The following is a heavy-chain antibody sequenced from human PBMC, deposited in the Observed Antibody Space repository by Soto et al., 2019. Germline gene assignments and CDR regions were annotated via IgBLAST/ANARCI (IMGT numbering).Heavy chain of an antibody. CDR1: GGSFSGYY. V-gene: IGHV4-34*01. D-gene: IGHD6-19*01. Sequence: QVQLQQWGAGLLKPSETLSLTCAVYGGSFSGYYWNWIRQPPGKGLEWIGEINHSGSTNYNPSLKRRVTISVDASKNQFSLKLSSVTAADTAVYYCARVIWQWLVRGWFDPWGQGTLVTVSS. CDR2: INHSGST. J-gene: IGHJ5*02. CDR3: ARVIWQWLVRGWFDP.